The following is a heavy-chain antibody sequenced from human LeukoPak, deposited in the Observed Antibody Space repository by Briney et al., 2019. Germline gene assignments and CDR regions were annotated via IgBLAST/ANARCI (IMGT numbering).Heavy chain of an antibody. CDR1: GYTFTGYY. V-gene: IGHV1-2*02. J-gene: IGHJ4*02. D-gene: IGHD6-19*01. Sequence: ASVKVSCKASGYTFTGYYMHWVRQAPGQGLEWMGWINPNSGGTNYAQKFQGRVTMTRDTSTSTAYMELSSLRSEDTAVYYRARDHDSSGRYGGNYWGQGTLVTVSS. CDR3: ARDHDSSGRYGGNY. CDR2: INPNSGGT.